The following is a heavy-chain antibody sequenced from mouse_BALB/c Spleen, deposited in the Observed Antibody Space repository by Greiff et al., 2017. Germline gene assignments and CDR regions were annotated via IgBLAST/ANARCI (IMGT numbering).Heavy chain of an antibody. J-gene: IGHJ4*01. CDR1: GYSFTSYW. Sequence: EVQLQQSGTVLARPGASVKMSCKASGYSFTSYWMHWVNQRPGQGLEWIGAIYPGNSDTSYNQKFKGKAKLTAVTSASTAYMELSSLTNEDSAVYYCTRRYGNYGIGYAMDYWGQGTSVTVSS. D-gene: IGHD2-1*01. V-gene: IGHV1-5*01. CDR3: TRRYGNYGIGYAMDY. CDR2: IYPGNSDT.